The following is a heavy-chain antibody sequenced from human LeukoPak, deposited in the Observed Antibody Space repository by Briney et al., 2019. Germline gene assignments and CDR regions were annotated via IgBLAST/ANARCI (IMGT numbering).Heavy chain of an antibody. D-gene: IGHD3-9*01. CDR3: AMYYDILTGYFPNY. CDR2: INPNGGGT. Sequence: GASVKVSCKASGYTFTGYYMHWVRQAPGQGLEWMGWINPNGGGTNYAQKFQGRVTMTRDTSISTAYMELSRLRSDDTAVYYCAMYYDILTGYFPNYWGQGTLVTVSS. CDR1: GYTFTGYY. V-gene: IGHV1-2*02. J-gene: IGHJ4*02.